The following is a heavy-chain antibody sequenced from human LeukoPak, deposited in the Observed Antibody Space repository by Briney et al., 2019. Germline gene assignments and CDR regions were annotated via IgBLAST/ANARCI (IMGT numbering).Heavy chain of an antibody. CDR1: GYSFSSYW. V-gene: IGHV5-51*01. CDR2: IYPGDSDT. Sequence: GESLKISCKGSGYSFSSYWIGWLRQMPGKGLEWMGIIYPGDSDTRYRPSFQGRVTISADKSITTAYLQWSSLKASETAMYYCARRKAVAGTTKAYFDYWGQGTLVTVSS. CDR3: ARRKAVAGTTKAYFDY. D-gene: IGHD6-19*01. J-gene: IGHJ4*02.